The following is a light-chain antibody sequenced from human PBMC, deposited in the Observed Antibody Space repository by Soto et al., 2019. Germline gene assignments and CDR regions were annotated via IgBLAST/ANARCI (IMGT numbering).Light chain of an antibody. CDR1: QSVSSN. CDR3: QQYNVWPVT. V-gene: IGKV3-15*01. J-gene: IGKJ4*01. CDR2: VAS. Sequence: EIVMTQSPATLSVSPGERATLSCRASQSVSSNLAWYQQKPCQTPKLLIYVASTRATGIPARFSGSGSGTEFTLTISGLQSEDFAVYYCQQYNVWPVTFGGGTKVEFK.